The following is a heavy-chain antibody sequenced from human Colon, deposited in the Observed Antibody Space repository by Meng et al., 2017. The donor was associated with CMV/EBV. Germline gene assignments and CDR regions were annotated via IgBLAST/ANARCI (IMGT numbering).Heavy chain of an antibody. Sequence: SETLSLTCAVYGGSFSGYYWSWIRQPPGKGLEWIGEINHSGSTNYNPSLKSRVTISVDTSKNQFSLKLSSVTAADTAVYYCARDRVVDDFWSGYPYYYGMDVWGQGTTVTVSS. CDR3: ARDRVVDDFWSGYPYYYGMDV. D-gene: IGHD3-3*01. V-gene: IGHV4-34*01. CDR2: INHSGST. J-gene: IGHJ6*02. CDR1: GGSFSGYY.